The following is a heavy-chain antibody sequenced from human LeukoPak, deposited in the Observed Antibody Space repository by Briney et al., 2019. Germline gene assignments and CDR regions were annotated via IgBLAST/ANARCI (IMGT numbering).Heavy chain of an antibody. CDR2: ISGSGGST. D-gene: IGHD6-13*01. Sequence: GGSLRLSCSASGFTFSNYAMSWVRQAPGKGLESVSAISGSGGSTYYADSVRGRFTISRDNSKNTLYLQMNSLRAEDSAVYFCAKDLWQLAVYYYYFMDVWGKGTTVTVSS. J-gene: IGHJ6*03. CDR3: AKDLWQLAVYYYYFMDV. CDR1: GFTFSNYA. V-gene: IGHV3-23*01.